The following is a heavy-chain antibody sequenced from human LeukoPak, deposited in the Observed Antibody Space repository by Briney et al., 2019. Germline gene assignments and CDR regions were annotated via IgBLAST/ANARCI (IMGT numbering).Heavy chain of an antibody. V-gene: IGHV3-30-3*01. J-gene: IGHJ6*02. CDR2: ISYDGSNK. CDR3: ARGVYDFWSGYYRSYYYYGMDV. Sequence: GRSLRLSCAASGFTFSSYAMHWVRQAPGKGLEWVAVISYDGSNKYYADSVKGRFTISRDNSKNTLYLQMNSLRAEDTAVYYCARGVYDFWSGYYRSYYYYGMDVWGQGTTVTVSS. CDR1: GFTFSSYA. D-gene: IGHD3-3*01.